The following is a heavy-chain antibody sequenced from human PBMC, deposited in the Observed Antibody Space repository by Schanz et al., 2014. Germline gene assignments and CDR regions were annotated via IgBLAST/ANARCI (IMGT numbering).Heavy chain of an antibody. J-gene: IGHJ6*02. D-gene: IGHD3-10*01. CDR3: AKDGPGGSGSYSADGGMDV. CDR1: GFNFSDYA. CDR2: ISGGGGTT. Sequence: EVHLLESGGGLVPPGGSLRLSCAASGFNFSDYAMCWVRQAPGKGLEWVSAISGGGGTTYYTDSVKGRFTISRDNSKSTIYLQMNSLRAEDTAVYYCAKDGPGGSGSYSADGGMDVWGQGTTVTVSS. V-gene: IGHV3-23*01.